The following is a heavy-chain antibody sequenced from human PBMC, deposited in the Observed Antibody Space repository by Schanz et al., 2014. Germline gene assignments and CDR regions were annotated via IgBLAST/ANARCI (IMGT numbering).Heavy chain of an antibody. D-gene: IGHD4-17*01. J-gene: IGHJ4*02. CDR2: MSWNAGSL. CDR1: GFRFDDYA. V-gene: IGHV3-9*01. CDR3: ARDAVTSVLTPGFYY. Sequence: VQLVESGGGLVQPGRSLRLSCVASGFRFDDYAMHWVRQAPGKGLEWVSGMSWNAGSLGYGDSVKGRFTISRDNAKKSLYLRMNSLRAEDTAVYYCARDAVTSVLTPGFYYWGQGTLVTVSS.